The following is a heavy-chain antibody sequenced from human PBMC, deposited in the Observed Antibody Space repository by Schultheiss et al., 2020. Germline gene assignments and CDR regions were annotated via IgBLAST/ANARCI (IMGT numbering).Heavy chain of an antibody. V-gene: IGHV4-34*09. J-gene: IGHJ5*02. CDR1: GGSFSGYY. Sequence: SQTLSLTCAVYGGSFSGYYWSWIRQPPGKGLEWIGYIYYSGSTYYNPSLKSRVTISVDTSKNQFSLKLSSVTAADTAVYYCARVGYDILTGYYSGWFDPWGQGTLVTVSS. CDR3: ARVGYDILTGYYSGWFDP. D-gene: IGHD3-9*01. CDR2: IYYSGST.